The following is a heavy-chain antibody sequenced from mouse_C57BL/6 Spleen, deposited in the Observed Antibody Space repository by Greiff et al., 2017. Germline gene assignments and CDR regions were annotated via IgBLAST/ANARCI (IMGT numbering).Heavy chain of an antibody. J-gene: IGHJ1*03. CDR2: INYDGSST. CDR3: AREGGYSHWYFDV. V-gene: IGHV5-16*01. Sequence: EVQRVESEGGLVQPGSSMKLSCTASGFTFSDYYMAWVRQVPEKGLEWVANINYDGSSTYYLDSLKSRFIISRDNAKNILYLQMSSLKSEDTATYYCAREGGYSHWYFDVWGTGTTVTVSS. D-gene: IGHD2-12*01. CDR1: GFTFSDYY.